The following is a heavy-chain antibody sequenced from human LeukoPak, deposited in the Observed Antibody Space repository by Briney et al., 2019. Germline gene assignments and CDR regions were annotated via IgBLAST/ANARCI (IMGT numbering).Heavy chain of an antibody. CDR3: ARSSYDSSGYYYWDY. CDR1: GGSISSGGYS. J-gene: IGHJ4*02. CDR2: IYHSGST. V-gene: IGHV4-30-2*01. Sequence: SQTLSLTCAVSGGSISSGGYSWSWIRQPPGKGLEWIGYIYHSGSTYYNPSLKSRVTISVGKSKNQFSLKLSSVTAADTAVYYCARSSYDSSGYYYWDYWGQGTLVTVSS. D-gene: IGHD3-22*01.